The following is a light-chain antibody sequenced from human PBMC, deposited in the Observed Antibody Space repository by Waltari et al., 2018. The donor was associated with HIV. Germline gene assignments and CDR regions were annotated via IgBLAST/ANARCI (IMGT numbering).Light chain of an antibody. CDR2: DAS. V-gene: IGKV3-11*01. CDR3: QQRSNWPPALT. J-gene: IGKJ4*01. Sequence: EIVLTQSPATLSLSPGERATLSCRVSQSVSSYLAWYQQKPGQAPRLLIYDASNRATGIPARFSGSGSGTDFTPTISSLEPEDFAVYYCQQRSNWPPALTFGGGTKVEIK. CDR1: QSVSSY.